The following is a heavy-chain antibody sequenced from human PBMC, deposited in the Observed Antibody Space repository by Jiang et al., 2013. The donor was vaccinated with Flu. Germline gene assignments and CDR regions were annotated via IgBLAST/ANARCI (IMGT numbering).Heavy chain of an antibody. CDR3: ARGGGRLRFLEWLSHFDY. CDR1: GYTFTSYY. J-gene: IGHJ4*02. CDR2: INPSGGST. D-gene: IGHD3-3*01. Sequence: SGAEVKKPGASVKASCKASGYTFTSYYMHWVRQAPGQGLEWMGIINPSGGSTSYAQKFQGRVTMTRGTSTSTVYMELSSLRSEDTAVYYCARGGGRLRFLEWLSHFDYWGQGTLVTVSS. V-gene: IGHV1-46*01.